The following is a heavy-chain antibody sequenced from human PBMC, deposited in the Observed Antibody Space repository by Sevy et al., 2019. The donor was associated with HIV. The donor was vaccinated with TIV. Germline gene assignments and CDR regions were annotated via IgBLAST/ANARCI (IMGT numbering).Heavy chain of an antibody. D-gene: IGHD4-4*01. CDR2: IYYSGST. V-gene: IGHV4-39*01. CDR1: GGSISSSSYY. CDR3: AGNRYSNYDGIGGVDY. J-gene: IGHJ4*02. Sequence: SETLSLTCTVSGGSISSSSYYWGWIRQPPGKGLEWIGSIYYSGSTYYNPSHKSRVSISVDTSKNQFSLKLSSVTAADTAVYYCAGNRYSNYDGIGGVDYWGQGTLVTVSS.